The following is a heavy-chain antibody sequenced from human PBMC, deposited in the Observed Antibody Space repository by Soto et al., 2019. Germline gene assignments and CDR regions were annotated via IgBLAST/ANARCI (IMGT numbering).Heavy chain of an antibody. CDR2: ITSSGNAI. CDR3: ARGSTAAKFHY. D-gene: IGHD2-15*01. J-gene: IGHJ4*02. Sequence: QVQLVESGGGLVKPGGSLRLSCAASGFVFSDFYMSWIRQGPGKGLEWISYITSSGNAIYYADSVKGRFTISRDNAKNAVYLQMNSLRVDDTAVYYCARGSTAAKFHYWGQGTLVTVSS. V-gene: IGHV3-11*01. CDR1: GFVFSDFY.